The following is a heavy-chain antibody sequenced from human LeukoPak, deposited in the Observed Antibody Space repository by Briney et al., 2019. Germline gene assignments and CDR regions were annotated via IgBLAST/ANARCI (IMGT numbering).Heavy chain of an antibody. Sequence: GGSLRLSCAASGFTFSSYSMNWVRQAPGKGLEWVSSISSSRSIIYYADSVKGRFTISRDNSKNTLYLEVISLTAEDTAVYYCAKDDAWLRFGEWSQGTLVTVSS. J-gene: IGHJ4*02. D-gene: IGHD3-10*01. CDR1: GFTFSSYS. CDR2: ISSSRSII. CDR3: AKDDAWLRFGE. V-gene: IGHV3-21*04.